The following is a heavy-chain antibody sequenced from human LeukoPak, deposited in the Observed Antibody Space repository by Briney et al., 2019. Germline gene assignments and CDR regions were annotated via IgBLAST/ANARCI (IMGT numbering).Heavy chain of an antibody. CDR3: AVLTSIYPPYFDY. Sequence: ASVKVSCEASGYTFTGYYMHWVRQAPGQGLEWMGWINPNSGGTNYAQKFQGRVTMTRDTSISTAYMELSRLRSDDTAVYYCAVLTSIYPPYFDYWGQGTLVTVSS. D-gene: IGHD3-10*01. V-gene: IGHV1-2*02. CDR1: GYTFTGYY. CDR2: INPNSGGT. J-gene: IGHJ4*02.